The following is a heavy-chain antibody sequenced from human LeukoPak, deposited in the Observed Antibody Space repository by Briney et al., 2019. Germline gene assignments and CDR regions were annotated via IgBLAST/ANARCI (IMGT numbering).Heavy chain of an antibody. J-gene: IGHJ6*03. CDR1: GYTFTSFG. D-gene: IGHD6-19*01. V-gene: IGHV1-18*01. Sequence: ASVKVSCKACGYTFTSFGISWVRQAPGQGLEWMGWFSTYNDNTNSAQKLQGRITMTTDTSTSTAYMELRNLRSDDTAVYYCARGSSGGKPYYMDVWGKGTTVTVSS. CDR3: ARGSSGGKPYYMDV. CDR2: FSTYNDNT.